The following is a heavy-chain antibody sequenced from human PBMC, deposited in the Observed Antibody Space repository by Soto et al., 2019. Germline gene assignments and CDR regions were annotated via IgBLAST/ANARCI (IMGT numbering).Heavy chain of an antibody. J-gene: IGHJ4*02. CDR1: GFTFSSYS. CDR3: AKDREPEKWGSGSYYNVVDY. D-gene: IGHD3-10*01. Sequence: GGSLRLSCAASGFTFSSYSMNWVRQAPGKGLEWVSSISSSSSYIYYADSVKGRFTISRDNSKNTLYLQMNSLRAEDTAVYYCAKDREPEKWGSGSYYNVVDYWGQGTLVTVSS. V-gene: IGHV3-21*04. CDR2: ISSSSSYI.